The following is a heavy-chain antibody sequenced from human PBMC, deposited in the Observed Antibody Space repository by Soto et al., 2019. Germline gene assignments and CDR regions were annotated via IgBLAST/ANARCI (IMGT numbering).Heavy chain of an antibody. CDR2: INHSGST. CDR1: GGSFSGYY. CDR3: AREPVSRDRAEYFQH. J-gene: IGHJ1*01. Sequence: SETLSLTCAVYGGSFSGYYWSWIRQPPGKGLEWIGEINHSGSTNYNPSLKSRVTISVDTSKNQFSLKLSSVTAADTAVYYCAREPVSRDRAEYFQHWGQGTLVTVSS. V-gene: IGHV4-34*01.